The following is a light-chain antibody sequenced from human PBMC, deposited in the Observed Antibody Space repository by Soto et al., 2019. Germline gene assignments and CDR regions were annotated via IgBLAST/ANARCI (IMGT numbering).Light chain of an antibody. V-gene: IGLV2-14*03. Sequence: SALTQPASVSGSPGQSISISCTGTTSDIGRFNYVSWYQLHPGKAPKLIVYDVSNRPSGLSNRFSGSKSGNTASLIISGLQAEDEADYYCASYTTSSTVVFGGGTKLTVL. J-gene: IGLJ3*02. CDR2: DVS. CDR3: ASYTTSSTVV. CDR1: TSDIGRFNY.